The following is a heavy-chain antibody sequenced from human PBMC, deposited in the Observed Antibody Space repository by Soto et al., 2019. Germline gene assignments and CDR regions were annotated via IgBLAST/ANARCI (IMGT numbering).Heavy chain of an antibody. V-gene: IGHV6-1*01. Sequence: SQTLSLPCAISGDSVSGNSAAWNWIRQSPSRGLEWLGRTYYRSRWYNDYAVSVKSRITVTPDTSKNQFSLHLNSVTPEDTAVYYCARESPYYVSSDSYLDYWGQGALVTVSS. CDR1: GDSVSGNSAA. D-gene: IGHD3-16*01. CDR3: ARESPYYVSSDSYLDY. J-gene: IGHJ4*02. CDR2: TYYRSRWYN.